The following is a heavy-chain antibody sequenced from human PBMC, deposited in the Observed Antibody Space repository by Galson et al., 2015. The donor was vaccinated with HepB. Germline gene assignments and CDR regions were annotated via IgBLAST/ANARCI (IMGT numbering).Heavy chain of an antibody. J-gene: IGHJ3*02. CDR3: ASTFVLRFLEWLPPDAFDI. CDR2: ISAYNGNT. D-gene: IGHD3-3*01. CDR1: GYTFTNYG. Sequence: SVKVSCKASGYTFTNYGVSWVRQAPGQGLEWMGWISAYNGNTNYAQKLQGRVTMTTDTSTSTAYMELRSLRSDDTAVYYCASTFVLRFLEWLPPDAFDIWGQGTMVTVSS. V-gene: IGHV1-18*01.